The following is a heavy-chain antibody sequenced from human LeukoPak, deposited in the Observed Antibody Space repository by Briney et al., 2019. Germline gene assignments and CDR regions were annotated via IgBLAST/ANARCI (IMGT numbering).Heavy chain of an antibody. CDR2: IYYSGST. D-gene: IGHD6-13*01. CDR1: GGSISSSSYY. Sequence: PSETLSLTCTVSGGSISSSSYYWGWIRQPSGKGLEWIGSIYYSGSTYYNPSLKSRVTISVDTSKNQFSLKLSSVTAADTAVYYCARDWHLGSSWSPPFDPWGQGTLVTVSS. CDR3: ARDWHLGSSWSPPFDP. V-gene: IGHV4-39*07. J-gene: IGHJ5*02.